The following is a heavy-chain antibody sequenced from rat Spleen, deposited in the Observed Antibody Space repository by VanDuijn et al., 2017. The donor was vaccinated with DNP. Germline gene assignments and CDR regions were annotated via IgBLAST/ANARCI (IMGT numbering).Heavy chain of an antibody. CDR3: TTFEGRNA. V-gene: IGHV5S10*01. Sequence: EVQLVESGGGLVQPGRSIKLSCATSGFTFSDYNMAWVRQAPKKGLEWVATITYDGSRTYFRDSVKGRFTISRDIAKSTLYLQMDSLRSEDTATYYCTTFEGRNAWGQGTSVTVSS. D-gene: IGHD1-11*01. CDR1: GFTFSDYN. CDR2: ITYDGSRT. J-gene: IGHJ4*01.